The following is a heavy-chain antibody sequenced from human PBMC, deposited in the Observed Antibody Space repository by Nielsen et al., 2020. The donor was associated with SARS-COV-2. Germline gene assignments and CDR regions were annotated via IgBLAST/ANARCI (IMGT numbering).Heavy chain of an antibody. J-gene: IGHJ3*02. CDR1: GFTFSSYS. CDR2: ISSSSSTI. CDR3: ARYPPITAAAAFDI. D-gene: IGHD6-13*01. V-gene: IGHV3-48*04. Sequence: GESLKISCAASGFTFSSYSMNWVRQAPGKGLEWVSYISSSSSTIYYADSVKGRFTISRDNAKNSLYLQMNSLRAEDTAVYYCARYPPITAAAAFDIWGQGTMVTVSS.